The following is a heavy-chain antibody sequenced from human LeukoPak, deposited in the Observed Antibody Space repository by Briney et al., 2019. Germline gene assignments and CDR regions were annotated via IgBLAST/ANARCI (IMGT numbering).Heavy chain of an antibody. V-gene: IGHV3-48*02. J-gene: IGHJ4*02. CDR1: GFTFSSSS. CDR2: ITSSSSTI. Sequence: PGGSLRLSCAVSGFTFSSSSMNWVRQAPGKGLEWVSYITSSSSTIYYADSVKGRFTISRDNAKNSLYLQMNSLRDEDTAVYYCARGGVAGRWYWGQGTLVTVSS. CDR3: ARGGVAGRWY. D-gene: IGHD6-19*01.